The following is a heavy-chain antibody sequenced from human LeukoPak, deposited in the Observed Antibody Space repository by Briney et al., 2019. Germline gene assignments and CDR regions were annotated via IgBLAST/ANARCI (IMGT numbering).Heavy chain of an antibody. CDR1: GGSISSSSYY. D-gene: IGHD5-12*01. CDR2: IYYSGST. V-gene: IGHV4-39*07. J-gene: IGHJ4*02. Sequence: SETLSLTCTVSGGSISSSSYYWGWIRQPPGTGLEWIGSIYYSGSTYYNPSLKSRVTISVDTSKNQFSLKLSSVTAADTAVYYCARVRSGYDSSYYFDYWGQGTLVTVSS. CDR3: ARVRSGYDSSYYFDY.